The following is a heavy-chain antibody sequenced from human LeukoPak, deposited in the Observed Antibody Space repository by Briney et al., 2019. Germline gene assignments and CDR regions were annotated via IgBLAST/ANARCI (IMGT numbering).Heavy chain of an antibody. CDR3: ARDGPPELRSPNYYYYYMDV. CDR1: GFTFSDYY. CDR2: ISSSGSTI. J-gene: IGHJ6*03. Sequence: GGSLRLSCAASGFTFSDYYMSWIRQAPGKGLEWVSYISSSGSTIYYADSVKGRFTISRDNAKNSLYMQMNSLRAEDTAVYYCARDGPPELRSPNYYYYYMDVWGKGTTVTVSS. D-gene: IGHD1-7*01. V-gene: IGHV3-11*04.